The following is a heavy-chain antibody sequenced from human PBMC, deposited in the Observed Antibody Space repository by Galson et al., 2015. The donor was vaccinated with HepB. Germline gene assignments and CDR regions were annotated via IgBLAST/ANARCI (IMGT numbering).Heavy chain of an antibody. CDR3: APRGFGELFDY. Sequence: SLRLSCAASGFTFSSYAMSWVRQAPGKGLEWVSAISGSGGSTYYADSVKGRFTISRDSSKNTLYLQMNSLRAEDTAVYYCAPRGFGELFDYWGQGTLVTVSS. V-gene: IGHV3-23*01. CDR2: ISGSGGST. CDR1: GFTFSSYA. D-gene: IGHD3-10*01. J-gene: IGHJ4*02.